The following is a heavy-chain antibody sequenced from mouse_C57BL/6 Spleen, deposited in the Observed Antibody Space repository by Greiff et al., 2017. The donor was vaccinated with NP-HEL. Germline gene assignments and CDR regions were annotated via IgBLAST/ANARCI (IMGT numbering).Heavy chain of an antibody. CDR1: GYTFTSYW. CDR2: IDPNSGGT. CDR3: ASHYYGYDNYAMDY. J-gene: IGHJ4*01. Sequence: QVQLKQPGAELVKPGASVKLSCKASGYTFTSYWMHWVKQRPGRGLEWIGRIDPNSGGTKYNEKFKSKATLTADKPSSTAYMQLSSLTSEDSAVYYCASHYYGYDNYAMDYWGQGTSVTVSS. D-gene: IGHD2-2*01. V-gene: IGHV1-72*01.